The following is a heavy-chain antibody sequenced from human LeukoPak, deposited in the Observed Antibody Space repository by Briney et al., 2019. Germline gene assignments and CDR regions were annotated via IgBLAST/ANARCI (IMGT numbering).Heavy chain of an antibody. J-gene: IGHJ4*02. Sequence: GGSLRLSCAASGFTFSNYWVSWVRQAPGKGLEWVANIKQDGSEKYYVDSVKGRFTVSRDNAQNSLYLQMNSVRGEDTAVYYCARDLGIDRFDCWGQGSLVTVSS. CDR1: GFTFSNYW. CDR3: ARDLGIDRFDC. D-gene: IGHD1-26*01. V-gene: IGHV3-7*01. CDR2: IKQDGSEK.